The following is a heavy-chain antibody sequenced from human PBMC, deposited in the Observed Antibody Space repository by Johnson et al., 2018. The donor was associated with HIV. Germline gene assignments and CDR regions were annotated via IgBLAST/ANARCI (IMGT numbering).Heavy chain of an antibody. CDR3: ARRGRSSSWYDLDI. CDR1: GFTFSDYY. D-gene: IGHD6-13*01. J-gene: IGHJ3*02. V-gene: IGHV3-11*04. Sequence: QVQVVESGGGLVKPGGSLRLSCAASGFTFSDYYMSWIRQAPGKGLEWVSYISSSGSTIYYADSVQGRFTLSRDNAKNSLFLQLNSLRAEDTAVYYRARRGRSSSWYDLDIWGQGTMVSVSS. CDR2: ISSSGSTI.